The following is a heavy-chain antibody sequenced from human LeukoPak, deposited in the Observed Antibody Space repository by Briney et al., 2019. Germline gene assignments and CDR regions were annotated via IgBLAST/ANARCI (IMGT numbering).Heavy chain of an antibody. CDR2: IYTSGST. J-gene: IGHJ6*03. Sequence: TSETLSLTCTVSGGSISSYYWSWIRQPAGKGLEWIGRIYTSGSTNYNPSLKSRVTMSVDTSKNQFSLKLSSVTAADTAVYYCARAGIVATMGYYYYYMDVWGKGTTVTISS. V-gene: IGHV4-4*07. CDR3: ARAGIVATMGYYYYYMDV. D-gene: IGHD5-12*01. CDR1: GGSISSYY.